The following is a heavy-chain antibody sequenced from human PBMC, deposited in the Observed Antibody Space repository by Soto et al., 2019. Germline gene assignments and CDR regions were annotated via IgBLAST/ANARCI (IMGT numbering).Heavy chain of an antibody. D-gene: IGHD3-22*01. Sequence: QVQLVQSGAEVKKPGSSVKVSCKASGGTFSSYAISWVRQAPGQGLEWMGGIIPIFGTANYAQKFQGRVTITANESTSMAYRRLSSLRSEHTAVYYCARARYYYESRARGIDVWGQGTTLTVSS. J-gene: IGHJ6*02. V-gene: IGHV1-69*12. CDR2: IIPIFGTA. CDR3: ARARYYYESRARGIDV. CDR1: GGTFSSYA.